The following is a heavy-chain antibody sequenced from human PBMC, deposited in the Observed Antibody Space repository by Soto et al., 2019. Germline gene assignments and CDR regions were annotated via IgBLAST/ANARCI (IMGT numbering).Heavy chain of an antibody. CDR3: ARDFAWSNAYDI. CDR1: GFTFRSYA. D-gene: IGHD3-3*01. J-gene: IGHJ3*02. V-gene: IGHV3-30-3*01. CDR2: ISYDGSDI. Sequence: SLKISCAASGFTFRSYAVHWVRQAPGKGLDWVALISYDGSDIYYADSVKGRFSISRDNFKDTLYLQMNSLRTEDTALYHCARDFAWSNAYDIWGQGTMVTVSS.